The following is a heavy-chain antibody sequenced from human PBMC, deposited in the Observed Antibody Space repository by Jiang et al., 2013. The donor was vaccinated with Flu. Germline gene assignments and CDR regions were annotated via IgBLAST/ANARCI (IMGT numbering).Heavy chain of an antibody. CDR3: AICPGDTAMDSFYYYGMGV. CDR1: GGTFSTYA. CDR2: IIPILAIP. J-gene: IGHJ6*02. V-gene: IGHV1-69*04. Sequence: GAEVKKPGSSVKVSCKTSGGTFSTYAFSWVRQAPGQGLEWMGRIIPILAIPKYAQKFQGRVTITADRFTSTVYMELRGLRSEDSAVYFCAICPGDTAMDSFYYYGMGVWGQGTTITVSS. D-gene: IGHD5-18*01.